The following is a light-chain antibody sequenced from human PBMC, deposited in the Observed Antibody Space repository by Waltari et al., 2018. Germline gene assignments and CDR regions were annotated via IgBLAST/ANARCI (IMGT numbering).Light chain of an antibody. CDR2: WAS. V-gene: IGKV4-1*01. J-gene: IGKJ2*03. CDR3: QHYYTTPPS. Sequence: DFVMTQSPDSLAVSLGERATINCKSSKSVLSRSTNKNYLAWYQQKPGQPPKLLIDWASTRQSGVPDRFSGGGSGTDFTLTISSLQAEDVAVYYCQHYYTTPPSFGQGTKVEI. CDR1: KSVLSRSTNKNY.